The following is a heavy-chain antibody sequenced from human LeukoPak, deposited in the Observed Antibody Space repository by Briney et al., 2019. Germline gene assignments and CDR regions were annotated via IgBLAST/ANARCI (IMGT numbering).Heavy chain of an antibody. V-gene: IGHV3-21*01. CDR1: GFTFSSYS. J-gene: IGHJ4*02. D-gene: IGHD1-20*01. CDR3: ARDRNNWNDRTELDY. CDR2: ISSRSSYI. Sequence: GGSLRLSCAASGFTFSSYSMNWVRQAPGKGLEWVSSISSRSSYIYYADSVKGRFTISRDNAKNSLYLQMNSLRAEDTAVYYCARDRNNWNDRTELDYWGQGTLVTVSS.